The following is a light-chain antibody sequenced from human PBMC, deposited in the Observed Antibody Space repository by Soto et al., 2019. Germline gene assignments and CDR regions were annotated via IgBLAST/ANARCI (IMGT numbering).Light chain of an antibody. V-gene: IGKV3-11*01. CDR3: QQRNNWPPIT. J-gene: IGKJ5*01. CDR1: QSVSSY. CDR2: DAS. Sequence: EIVLTQSPGILSLSPGERATLSCRASQSVSSYLAWYQQRPGQAPRLLIYDASNRATGIPARFSGSGSGTDFTLTIDNLEPEDFAIYYCQQRNNWPPITFGQGTRLEIK.